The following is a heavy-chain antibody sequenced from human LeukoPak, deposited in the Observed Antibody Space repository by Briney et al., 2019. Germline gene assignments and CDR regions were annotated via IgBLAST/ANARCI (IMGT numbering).Heavy chain of an antibody. Sequence: SETLSLTCTVSGGSISSSSYYWGWIRQPPGKGLEWIGSIYYSGSTYYNPSLKRRVTLSVDTSKNQFSLKLSSVTAADTAVYYCARLVDSAVSFGYWGQGTLVTVSS. D-gene: IGHD5-18*01. V-gene: IGHV4-39*01. CDR2: IYYSGST. J-gene: IGHJ4*02. CDR1: GGSISSSSYY. CDR3: ARLVDSAVSFGY.